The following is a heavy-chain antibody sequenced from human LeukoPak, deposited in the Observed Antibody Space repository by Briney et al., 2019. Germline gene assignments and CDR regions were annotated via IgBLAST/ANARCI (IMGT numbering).Heavy chain of an antibody. CDR1: GYTFTSYD. J-gene: IGHJ4*02. CDR2: INPDSGGT. CDR3: ARARIVATRGPFDY. V-gene: IGHV1-2*02. Sequence: ASVKVSCKASGYTFTSYDINWVRLATGQGLEWMGWINPDSGGTNYAQKFQGRVTMTKDTSISTAYMDLNSLKSDDTAVYFCARARIVATRGPFDYWGQGTLVTVSS. D-gene: IGHD5-12*01.